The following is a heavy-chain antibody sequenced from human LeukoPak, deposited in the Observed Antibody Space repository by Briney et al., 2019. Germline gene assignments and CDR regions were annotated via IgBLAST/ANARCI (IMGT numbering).Heavy chain of an antibody. CDR3: ARATTYNWFDP. Sequence: ASVKVSCKASGYTFTSYGISWVRQAPGQGLEWMGWISAYNGNTNYAQKFQGRVTITADKSTSTAYMELSSLRSEDTAVYYCARATTYNWFDPWGQGTLVTVSS. D-gene: IGHD2/OR15-2a*01. J-gene: IGHJ5*02. CDR2: ISAYNGNT. CDR1: GYTFTSYG. V-gene: IGHV1-18*01.